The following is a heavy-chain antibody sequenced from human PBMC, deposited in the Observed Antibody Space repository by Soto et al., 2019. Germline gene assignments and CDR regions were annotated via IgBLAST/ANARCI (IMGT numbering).Heavy chain of an antibody. V-gene: IGHV3-7*03. CDR2: IKPDGSEK. CDR1: GFTFRSYW. D-gene: IGHD3-3*01. CDR3: ARAEDYDFWSGPPKYFDN. J-gene: IGHJ4*02. Sequence: PGGSLRLSCATSGFTFRSYWVTWVRQAPGKGPEWVANIKPDGSEKQYVDSVKGRFTVSRDNAKKSLDLQMNSLRVEDTAVYYCARAEDYDFWSGPPKYFDNWGQGTQVTVS.